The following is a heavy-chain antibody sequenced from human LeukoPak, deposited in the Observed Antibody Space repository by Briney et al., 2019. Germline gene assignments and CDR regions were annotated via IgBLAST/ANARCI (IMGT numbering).Heavy chain of an antibody. CDR3: ARDRTIFGVAPAPNYFDY. CDR1: GFTFDDYG. J-gene: IGHJ4*02. D-gene: IGHD3-3*01. CDR2: INWNGGST. V-gene: IGHV3-20*04. Sequence: GGSLRLSCAASGFTFDDYGMSWVRQVPGKGLEWVFGINWNGGSTGYADSVKGRFTISRDNAKNSLYLQMNSLRAEDTAVYYCARDRTIFGVAPAPNYFDYWGQGTLVTVSS.